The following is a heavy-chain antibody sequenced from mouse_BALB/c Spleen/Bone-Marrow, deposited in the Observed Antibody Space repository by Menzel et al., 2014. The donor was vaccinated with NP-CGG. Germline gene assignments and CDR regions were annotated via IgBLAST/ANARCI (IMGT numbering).Heavy chain of an antibody. V-gene: IGHV5-9-2*01. D-gene: IGHD2-4*01. CDR1: GFSFSNYG. CDR2: ISGDGRYT. Sequence: EVQLVESGGGLVKSGGYLKLSCAASGFSFSNYGMSWLRQTPEKRLEWVATISGDGRYTFYSDSVKGRFTISRDNAKNNLYLQLSSLRSEDTALYYCARHAYYDQTEVSFVCWGQGTLVTVSA. J-gene: IGHJ3*01. CDR3: ARHAYYDQTEVSFVC.